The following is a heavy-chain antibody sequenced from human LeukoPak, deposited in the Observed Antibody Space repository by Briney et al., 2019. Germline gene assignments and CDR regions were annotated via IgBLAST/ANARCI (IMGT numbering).Heavy chain of an antibody. CDR2: VRPDGSET. CDR3: ATTTRSSSWDY. Sequence: PGGSLRLSCAGSGFSFSNYWMSWVRQAPGKGLEWVANVRPDGSETQYVDSTKGRFTVSRDNSENSLYLRMSSLRAEDTAVYYCATTTRSSSWDYWGQGTLVTVSS. CDR1: GFSFSNYW. D-gene: IGHD2-2*01. J-gene: IGHJ4*02. V-gene: IGHV3-7*01.